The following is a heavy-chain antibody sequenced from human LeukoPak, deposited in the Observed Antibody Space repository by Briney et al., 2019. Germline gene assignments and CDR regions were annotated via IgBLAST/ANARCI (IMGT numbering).Heavy chain of an antibody. CDR3: ARDPYSSNSRPYYFDY. Sequence: PGGSLRLSCAASGFTVSTKYMNWIRQAPGKGLEWVSVIYTSGSTNYADSVKGRFTISRDNSMNTLHLQMNSLRAEDTAVYYCARDPYSSNSRPYYFDYWGQGTLVTVSS. CDR1: GFTVSTKY. J-gene: IGHJ4*02. D-gene: IGHD4-23*01. V-gene: IGHV3-53*01. CDR2: IYTSGST.